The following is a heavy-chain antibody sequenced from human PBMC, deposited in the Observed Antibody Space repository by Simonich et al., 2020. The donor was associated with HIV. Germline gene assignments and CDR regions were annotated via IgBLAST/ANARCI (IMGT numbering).Heavy chain of an antibody. D-gene: IGHD2-21*01. CDR1: GFTFEDYA. Sequence: EVQLVESGGGLVQPGRSLRLSCAASGFTFEDYAMHWVRQAPGQGVEWVSGIRGGGDGTYYADSVKGRFTISRDNSKNMLYLQMNSLRAEDTAIYYCAKDRRGEAAIHNWFDPWGQGTLVTVSS. J-gene: IGHJ5*02. CDR2: IRGGGDGT. CDR3: AKDRRGEAAIHNWFDP. V-gene: IGHV3-23*04.